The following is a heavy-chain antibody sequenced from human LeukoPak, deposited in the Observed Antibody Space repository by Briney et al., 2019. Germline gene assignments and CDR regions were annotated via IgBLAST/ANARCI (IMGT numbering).Heavy chain of an antibody. D-gene: IGHD3-3*01. CDR3: ARDPHYDFWSVPSPTNLDYYYYGMDV. V-gene: IGHV1-46*01. Sequence: ASVKVSCKASGYTFTSYYMHWVRQAPGQGLEWMGIINPSGGSTSYAQKFQGRVTMTRDTSTSTVYMELSSLRSDDTAVYYCARDPHYDFWSVPSPTNLDYYYYGMDVWGQGTTVTVSS. CDR1: GYTFTSYY. CDR2: INPSGGST. J-gene: IGHJ6*02.